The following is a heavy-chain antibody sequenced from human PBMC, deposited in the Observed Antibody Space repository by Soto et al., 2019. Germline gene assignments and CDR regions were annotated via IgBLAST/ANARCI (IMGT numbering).Heavy chain of an antibody. V-gene: IGHV3-30*03. CDR3: ARDRRLYYSDAFDI. CDR1: GFTFSIYG. D-gene: IGHD1-26*01. J-gene: IGHJ3*02. Sequence: QVQLVESGGGVVQPGRSLRRSCAASGFTFSIYGMHWVRHAPGKGLEWVAMISFDGSEKYYTDSVKGRFHISRDSSKNTTYLQTDSLRVEDPAVYYCARDRRLYYSDAFDIGGQGTTVTVSS. CDR2: ISFDGSEK.